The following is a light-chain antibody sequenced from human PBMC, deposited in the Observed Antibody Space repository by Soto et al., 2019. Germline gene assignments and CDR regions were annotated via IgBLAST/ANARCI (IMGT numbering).Light chain of an antibody. CDR3: QQSYSTLWT. V-gene: IGKV1-39*01. J-gene: IGKJ1*01. CDR2: AAS. Sequence: DIQMTQSPSTLSGSVGDRVTITCRASQSISGYLNWYQQKPGKAPKLLIYAASSLQSGVPSRFSGSGSGTDFTLTISSLQPEDFATYYCQQSYSTLWTFGQGTKVDIK. CDR1: QSISGY.